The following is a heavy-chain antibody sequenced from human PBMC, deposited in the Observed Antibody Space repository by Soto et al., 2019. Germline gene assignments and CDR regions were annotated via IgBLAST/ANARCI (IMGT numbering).Heavy chain of an antibody. CDR1: GYTFTSYD. D-gene: IGHD1-26*01. V-gene: IGHV1-8*01. Sequence: GASVKVSCKASGYTFTSYDINWVRQATGQGLEWMGWMNPNSGNTGYAQKFQGRVIMTSNTSISTAYMELSSLRSEDTAVYYCARGGSLYWYFDLWGRGTLVTVSS. J-gene: IGHJ2*01. CDR3: ARGGSLYWYFDL. CDR2: MNPNSGNT.